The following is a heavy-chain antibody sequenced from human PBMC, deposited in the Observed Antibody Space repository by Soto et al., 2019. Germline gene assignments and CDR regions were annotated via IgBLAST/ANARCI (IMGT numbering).Heavy chain of an antibody. CDR1: GFNFSSHS. Sequence: GGSLSLSCAASGFNFSSHSMNWVRPAPGKGLEWVSSISSSSSYIYYADSVKGRFTISRDNAKNSLYLQMNSLRAEDTAVYYCAISEPRDYYYGMDVWGQGTTVTVSS. CDR3: AISEPRDYYYGMDV. CDR2: ISSSSSYI. J-gene: IGHJ6*02. V-gene: IGHV3-21*01. D-gene: IGHD6-25*01.